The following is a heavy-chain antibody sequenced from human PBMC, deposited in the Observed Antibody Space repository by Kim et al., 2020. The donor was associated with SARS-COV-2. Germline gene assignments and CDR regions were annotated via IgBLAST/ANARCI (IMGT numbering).Heavy chain of an antibody. Sequence: GNTNYAQKLQGRVTMTTDTSTSTAYMELRSLRSGDTAVYYCARGVRFLRYWGQGTLVTVSS. D-gene: IGHD3-3*01. CDR2: GNT. V-gene: IGHV1-18*01. CDR3: ARGVRFLRY. J-gene: IGHJ4*02.